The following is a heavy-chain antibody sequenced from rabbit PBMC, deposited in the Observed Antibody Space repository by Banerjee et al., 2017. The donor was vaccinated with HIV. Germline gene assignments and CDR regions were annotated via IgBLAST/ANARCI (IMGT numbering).Heavy chain of an antibody. V-gene: IGHV1S45*01. CDR1: GSDISSNA. Sequence: QEQLVESGGGLVQPEGSLTLTCKASGSDISSNAMCWVRQAPGKGLELIACIYAGSSGSTYYASWAKGRFTISKTSSTTVTLQMTSLTAADTATYFCARDAGYAGFGVDFNLWGPGTLVTVS. J-gene: IGHJ4*01. D-gene: IGHD4-2*01. CDR3: ARDAGYAGFGVDFNL. CDR2: IYAGSSGST.